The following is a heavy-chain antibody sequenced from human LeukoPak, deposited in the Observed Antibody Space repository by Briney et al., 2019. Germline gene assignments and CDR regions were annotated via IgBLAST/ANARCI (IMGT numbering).Heavy chain of an antibody. V-gene: IGHV4-59*11. CDR1: GGFMSSHY. J-gene: IGHJ2*01. CDR2: MPSNGRT. Sequence: SETLSLTCTVSGGFMSSHYCSWVRQAPGKGLEWLGHMPSNGRTNYKSSLQSRVTISLDTPRNQFSLKMTSVTAAYTAVYFCAGETIMRCGVELGHYDLWGRGTLVTVSS. D-gene: IGHD3-3*01. CDR3: AGETIMRCGVELGHYDL.